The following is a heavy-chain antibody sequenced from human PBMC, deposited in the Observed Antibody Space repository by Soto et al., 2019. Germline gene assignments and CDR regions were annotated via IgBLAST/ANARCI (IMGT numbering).Heavy chain of an antibody. CDR3: ARRSSGWYVDY. V-gene: IGHV3-23*01. J-gene: IGHJ4*02. CDR2: ISGSGGST. D-gene: IGHD6-19*01. Sequence: EVQMLESGGGLVQPGGSLRLSCAAPGFTFSNYAMNWVRQAPGKGLEWVSVISGSGGSTYYADSVKGRFTISRDKSKNTRYPQMNSLRGQDTAVYYCARRSSGWYVDYWGQGPLVTVSS. CDR1: GFTFSNYA.